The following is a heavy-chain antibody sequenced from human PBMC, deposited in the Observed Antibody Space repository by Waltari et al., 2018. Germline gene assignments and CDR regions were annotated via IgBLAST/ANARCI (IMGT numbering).Heavy chain of an antibody. V-gene: IGHV1-46*01. Sequence: QLQLVQSGAEVRQPGASVQVSCNATGYTFRHYYIHWVRQAPGQGLEYLGRIDPSGGRTTYTQKFQGRITMTMDTSTTTVYMEINSLRSEDTAIYYCARGRTESLWALIVYWGQGTLLTVSS. J-gene: IGHJ4*02. CDR2: IDPSGGRT. CDR3: ARGRTESLWALIVY. D-gene: IGHD3-16*01. CDR1: GYTFRHYY.